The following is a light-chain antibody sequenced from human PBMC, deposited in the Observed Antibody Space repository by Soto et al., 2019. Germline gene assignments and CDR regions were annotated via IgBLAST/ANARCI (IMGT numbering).Light chain of an antibody. CDR1: SSDVGGYNY. CDR3: SSYTSSSTPYV. Sequence: QSVLTQPASVSGSPGQSITISRTGTSSDVGGYNYVSWYQQHPVKAPKLMIYDVTNRPSGVSDRFSGSKSGNTASLTISGLQAEDEADYYCSSYTSSSTPYVVGTGTKVTVL. CDR2: DVT. J-gene: IGLJ1*01. V-gene: IGLV2-14*01.